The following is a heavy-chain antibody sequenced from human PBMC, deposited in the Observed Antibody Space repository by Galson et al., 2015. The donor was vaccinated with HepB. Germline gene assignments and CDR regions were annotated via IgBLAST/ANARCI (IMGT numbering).Heavy chain of an antibody. V-gene: IGHV3-33*01. J-gene: IGHJ3*01. CDR3: ARDGYNFFDL. Sequence: SLRLSCAASGFTFRNYGMHWVRQAPGKGLEWVAYIWYNGSNNDYMDSVKGRFTISRDNSKNTVYFQMNSLRAEDTAVYYCARDGYNFFDLWGQGTMVTVSS. CDR1: GFTFRNYG. D-gene: IGHD5-24*01. CDR2: IWYNGSNN.